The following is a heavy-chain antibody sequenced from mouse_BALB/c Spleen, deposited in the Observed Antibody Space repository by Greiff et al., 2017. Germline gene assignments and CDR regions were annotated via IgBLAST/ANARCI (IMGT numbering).Heavy chain of an antibody. CDR2: IRNKANGYTT. J-gene: IGHJ3*01. D-gene: IGHD1-2*01. CDR3: ARDSDYFGYWFAY. CDR1: GFTFTGYY. Sequence: EVHLVESGGGLVQPGGSLRLSCATSGFTFTGYYMSWVRQPPGKALEWLGFIRNKANGYTTEYSVSVKGRFTISRDNSHSILYLQMNTLSAEDSATYYCARDSDYFGYWFAYWGQGTLVTVSA. V-gene: IGHV7-3*02.